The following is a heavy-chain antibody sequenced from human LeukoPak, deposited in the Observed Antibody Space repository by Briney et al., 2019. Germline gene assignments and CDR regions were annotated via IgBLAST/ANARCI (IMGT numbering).Heavy chain of an antibody. J-gene: IGHJ6*03. V-gene: IGHV3-53*01. CDR2: IYSGGST. CDR3: ARAQWRTYSYYYMDV. CDR1: GVPLRFHY. Sequence: GSLELSFAAPGVPLRFHYMSLVRPAPGKGLGWNSVIYSGGSTYYADSVKGRFTISRDDSKNTLYLQMNSLRAEDTAIYYCARAQWRTYSYYYMDVWGKGTTVTVSS. D-gene: IGHD6-19*01.